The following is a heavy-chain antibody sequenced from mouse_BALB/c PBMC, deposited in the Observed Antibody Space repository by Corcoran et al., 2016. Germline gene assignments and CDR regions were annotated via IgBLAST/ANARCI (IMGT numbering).Heavy chain of an antibody. V-gene: IGHV1-18*01. CDR3: ARRDPTVVYFDY. CDR2: INPNNGGT. CDR1: GYTFTDYN. J-gene: IGHJ2*01. D-gene: IGHD1-1*01. Sequence: DVLLHQSAPELVKPGASVKIPCKASGYTFTDYNMDGVKQSHGKTLEWIGDINPNNGGTIYNQKFKGKATLPVDKSSSTAYMELRSLPSEDTAVYYCARRDPTVVYFDYWGQGTTLTVSS.